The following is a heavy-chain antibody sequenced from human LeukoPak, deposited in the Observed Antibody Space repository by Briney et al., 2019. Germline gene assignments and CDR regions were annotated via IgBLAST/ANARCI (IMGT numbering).Heavy chain of an antibody. Sequence: PSQTLSLTCTVSVASFTSVGSSWTWIRQHPGKALEGIGYIYYSGSTYYNPSLKSRVTISVDTFKNQFSLKLSSVTAADTAVYYCARAVGRSGYYDYVWGSYRADYFDYWGQGTLVTVSS. J-gene: IGHJ4*02. D-gene: IGHD3-16*02. CDR2: IYYSGST. V-gene: IGHV4-31*03. CDR3: ARAVGRSGYYDYVWGSYRADYFDY. CDR1: VASFTSVGSS.